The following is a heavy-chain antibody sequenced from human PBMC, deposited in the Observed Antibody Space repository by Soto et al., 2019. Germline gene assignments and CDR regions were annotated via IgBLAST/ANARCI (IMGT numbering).Heavy chain of an antibody. CDR3: VKDESINWYSGHFRH. CDR2: INWNSGSI. V-gene: IGHV3-9*01. Sequence: GGSLRLSCATSGFTFDDYAMHWVRQVPGKGLEWVSGINWNSGSIGYADSVKGRFAISRDNAKDSLHLQMNSLRAEDTAFYYCVKDESINWYSGHFRHWGQGTLVTVSS. D-gene: IGHD6-13*01. CDR1: GFTFDDYA. J-gene: IGHJ1*01.